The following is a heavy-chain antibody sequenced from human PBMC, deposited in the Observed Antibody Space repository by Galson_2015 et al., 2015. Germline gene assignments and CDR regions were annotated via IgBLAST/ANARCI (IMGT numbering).Heavy chain of an antibody. CDR2: ISVTVGST. D-gene: IGHD3-10*01. CDR3: AKLVYGSGYYPYFDY. V-gene: IGHV3-23*01. Sequence: SLRLSCAASGFTFSTYAMSWVRQAPGKGLEWVSIISVTVGSTYYADSVKGRFTISRDNSKNTLNLQMNSLSAEDTAIYYCAKLVYGSGYYPYFDYWGQGALVTVSS. CDR1: GFTFSTYA. J-gene: IGHJ4*02.